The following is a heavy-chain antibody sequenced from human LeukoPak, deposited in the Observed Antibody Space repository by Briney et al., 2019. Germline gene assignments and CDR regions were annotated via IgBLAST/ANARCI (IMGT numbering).Heavy chain of an antibody. CDR1: GFTFSSYW. CDR2: INTDGSST. Sequence: GGPLRLSCAASGFTFSSYWMHWVRQAPGKGLVWVSRINTDGSSTSYADSVKGRFTISRDNAKNTLYLQMNSLRAEDTAVYYCAKDRDSSSWDDAFDIWGQGTMVTVSS. D-gene: IGHD6-13*01. CDR3: AKDRDSSSWDDAFDI. V-gene: IGHV3-74*01. J-gene: IGHJ3*02.